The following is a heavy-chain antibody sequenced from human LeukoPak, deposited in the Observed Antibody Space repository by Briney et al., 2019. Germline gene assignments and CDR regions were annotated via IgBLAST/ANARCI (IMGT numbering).Heavy chain of an antibody. CDR3: ALGMATTTYYFDY. CDR2: IIPIFGTA. J-gene: IGHJ4*02. D-gene: IGHD5-24*01. V-gene: IGHV1-69*05. Sequence: GASVKVSCKASGGTFSSYAISWVRQAPGQGLEWMGGIIPIFGTANYAQKFQGRVTITTDESTSTAYMELSSLRSEDTAVYYCALGMATTTYYFDYWGQGTLVTVSS. CDR1: GGTFSSYA.